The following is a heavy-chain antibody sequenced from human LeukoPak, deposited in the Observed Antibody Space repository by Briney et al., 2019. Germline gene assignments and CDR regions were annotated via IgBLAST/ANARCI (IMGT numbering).Heavy chain of an antibody. V-gene: IGHV1-18*01. CDR1: GYIFSIYG. D-gene: IGHD3-22*01. CDR3: ARRGYYYDSSGYYPYYFDY. Sequence: GASVKVSCKTSGYIFSIYGISWVRQAPGQGLEWMGWISTYNGNTNYAQNLQGRVTMTTDTSTSTAYMALRSLRSDDTAVYYCARRGYYYDSSGYYPYYFDYWGQGTLVTVSS. CDR2: ISTYNGNT. J-gene: IGHJ4*02.